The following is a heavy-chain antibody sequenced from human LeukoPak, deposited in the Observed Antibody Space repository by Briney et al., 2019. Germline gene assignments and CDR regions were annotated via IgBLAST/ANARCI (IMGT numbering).Heavy chain of an antibody. Sequence: PSETLSLTCAVYGGSFSGYLWSWIRQPPGKGLEWIGEINHSGGTNYNPSLKSRVTISVDTSKNQFSLKMNSVTAADTAVYYCARAPSGEVESAARGDYLDYWGQGTLVTVSS. J-gene: IGHJ4*02. D-gene: IGHD6-13*01. CDR3: ARAPSGEVESAARGDYLDY. CDR2: INHSGGT. V-gene: IGHV4-34*01. CDR1: GGSFSGYL.